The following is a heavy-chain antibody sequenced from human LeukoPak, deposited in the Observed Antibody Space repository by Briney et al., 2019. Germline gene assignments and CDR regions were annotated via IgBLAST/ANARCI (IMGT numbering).Heavy chain of an antibody. V-gene: IGHV4-61*02. Sequence: PSQTLSLTCTVSGGSISSGSYYWSWIRQPAGKGLEWIGRIYTSGSTNYNPSLKSRVTMSVDTSKNQFSLKLSSVTAADTAVYYCASGSYSIGAFDIWGQGTMVTVSS. CDR1: GGSISSGSYY. J-gene: IGHJ3*02. D-gene: IGHD1-26*01. CDR3: ASGSYSIGAFDI. CDR2: IYTSGST.